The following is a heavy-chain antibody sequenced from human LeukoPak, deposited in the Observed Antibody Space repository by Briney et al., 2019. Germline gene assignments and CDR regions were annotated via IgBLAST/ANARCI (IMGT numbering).Heavy chain of an antibody. CDR1: GFTLGDYA. D-gene: IGHD3-10*01. CDR3: TRVSRGSYWYYGMDV. CDR2: IRSKAYGGTT. Sequence: CLILSCRGYGFTLGDYAMSWGRQAPGKVLGWVGVIRSKAYGGTTEYAASVKGRFTISRDDSKSIAYLQMNSLKTEDTAVYYCTRVSRGSYWYYGMDVWGQGTTVTVSS. V-gene: IGHV3-49*04. J-gene: IGHJ6*02.